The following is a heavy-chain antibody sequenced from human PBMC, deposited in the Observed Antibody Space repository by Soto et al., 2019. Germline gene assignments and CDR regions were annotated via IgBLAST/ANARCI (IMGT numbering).Heavy chain of an antibody. V-gene: IGHV1-46*01. J-gene: IGHJ6*02. Sequence: QVQLVQSGAEVKKPGASVKVSCKASGYTFTSYYMHWVRQAPGQGLEWMGIINPSGGSTSYAQKFQGRVTMTRDTSTNTVYMELSSLRSEDTAVYYCARGPYYDTTGYYPTLQNYYYCYGMDVWGQGTTVTVSS. CDR3: ARGPYYDTTGYYPTLQNYYYCYGMDV. CDR1: GYTFTSYY. D-gene: IGHD3-22*01. CDR2: INPSGGST.